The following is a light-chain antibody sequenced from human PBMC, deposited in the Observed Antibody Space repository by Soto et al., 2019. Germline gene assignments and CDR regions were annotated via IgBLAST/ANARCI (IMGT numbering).Light chain of an antibody. CDR2: LGS. J-gene: IGKJ5*01. CDR1: QGLLHSNGYNY. Sequence: DTVMTQSPLSLPVTPGEPASISCRSSQGLLHSNGYNYLDWYLQKPGQSPQXLIYLGSNRGSGVPDRFSGSGSGTHFTLTISRVETEDAGVYFCMQPLQTLITFGQGTRL. CDR3: MQPLQTLIT. V-gene: IGKV2-28*01.